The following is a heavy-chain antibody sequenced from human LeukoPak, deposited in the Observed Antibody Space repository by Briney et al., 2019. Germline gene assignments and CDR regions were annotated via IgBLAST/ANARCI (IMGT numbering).Heavy chain of an antibody. CDR1: GFTFSTYG. D-gene: IGHD3-3*02. J-gene: IGHJ3*02. Sequence: PGGSLRLSCAASGFTFSTYGMCWVRQAPGKGLEWVAIISYDGSNEYYADSVKGRFTISRDNSKNTLYLQMNSLRAEDTAVYYCAKVLAYDAFDIWGQGTMVTVSS. CDR3: AKVLAYDAFDI. V-gene: IGHV3-30*19. CDR2: ISYDGSNE.